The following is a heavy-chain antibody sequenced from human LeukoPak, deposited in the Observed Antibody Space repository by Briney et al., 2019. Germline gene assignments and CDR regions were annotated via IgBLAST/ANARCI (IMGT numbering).Heavy chain of an antibody. CDR2: ISSSSVTI. D-gene: IGHD3-22*01. Sequence: GGSLRLSCSASGFTLSSYSMNWVRQAPGKGLEWVSHISSSSVTIYYADSVKGRFTISRDNAKISVFLQMNSLRAEDTAVYYCAPTYYYESSGHQGGQGTLVTVSA. CDR3: APTYYYESSGHQ. CDR1: GFTLSSYS. V-gene: IGHV3-48*04. J-gene: IGHJ4*02.